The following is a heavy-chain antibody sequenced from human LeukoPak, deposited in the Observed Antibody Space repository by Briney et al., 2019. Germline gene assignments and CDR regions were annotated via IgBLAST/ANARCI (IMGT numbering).Heavy chain of an antibody. D-gene: IGHD3-16*01. V-gene: IGHV3-53*01. Sequence: PGGSLRPSCAASGFTVSGTHMTWVRQAPQKGLEWVSAMYTGGTTYYADSVTGRFTVSRDTSRNTLFLHMNNLRAEDTAVYYCAKDEATSGGGLASWGQGTLVIVSS. CDR2: MYTGGTT. J-gene: IGHJ5*01. CDR1: GFTVSGTH. CDR3: AKDEATSGGGLAS.